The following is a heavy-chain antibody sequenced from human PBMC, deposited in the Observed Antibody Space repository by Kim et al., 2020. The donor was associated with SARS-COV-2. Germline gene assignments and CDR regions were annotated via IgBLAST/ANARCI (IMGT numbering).Heavy chain of an antibody. CDR3: ARGYSSGPDY. Sequence: ASVKVSCKASGYTFTDYGITWVRQAPGQVLEWVGWISTYSDTADSAQNLQGRVTMTTDTSTSTAYMELRNLRSDDTAVYYCARGYSSGPDYWGQGTLVTV. J-gene: IGHJ4*02. V-gene: IGHV1-18*01. D-gene: IGHD6-19*01. CDR1: GYTFTDYG. CDR2: ISTYSDTA.